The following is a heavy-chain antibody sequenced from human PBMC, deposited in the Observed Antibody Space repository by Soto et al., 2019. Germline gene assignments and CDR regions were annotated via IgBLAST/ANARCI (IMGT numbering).Heavy chain of an antibody. CDR1: GFSLSSIGVG. J-gene: IGHJ3*01. D-gene: IGHD2-2*01. V-gene: IGHV2-5*02. CDR3: AHTIVVVPTAHDAFDV. Sequence: QITLKESGPTLVKPTQTLTLTCTFSGFSLSSIGVGVGWLHQPPGQALEWLGILYWDDDKHYSPSLKRRISIAKDTSKDQVVLTLTNMYPVDTATYYCAHTIVVVPTAHDAFDVLGQGTMVTVSS. CDR2: LYWDDDK.